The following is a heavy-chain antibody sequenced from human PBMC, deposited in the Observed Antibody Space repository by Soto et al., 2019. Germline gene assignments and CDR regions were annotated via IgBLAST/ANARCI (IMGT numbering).Heavy chain of an antibody. CDR1: GFTFSSYG. CDR2: IWYDGSNK. D-gene: IGHD6-13*01. J-gene: IGHJ4*02. CDR3: ARDRGLSSSWEFDY. V-gene: IGHV3-33*01. Sequence: SLRLSCAASGFTFSSYGMHWVRQAPGKGLEWVAVIWYDGSNKYYADSVKGRFTISRDNSKNTLYLQMNSLRAEDTAVYYCARDRGLSSSWEFDYWGQGTLVTVSS.